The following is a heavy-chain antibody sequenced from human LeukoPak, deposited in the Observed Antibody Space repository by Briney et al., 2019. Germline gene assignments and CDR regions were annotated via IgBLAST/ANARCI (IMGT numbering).Heavy chain of an antibody. Sequence: ASVKVSCKASGYTYTNYGISWVRQAPGQGLEWMGWISGYNGNTNYAQKLQGRLTMTTDTSTSTAYMELRSLRSDDTAVYYCARDDYGDSKGRFDPWGQGTLVTVSS. J-gene: IGHJ5*02. CDR2: ISGYNGNT. V-gene: IGHV1-18*01. D-gene: IGHD4-17*01. CDR3: ARDDYGDSKGRFDP. CDR1: GYTYTNYG.